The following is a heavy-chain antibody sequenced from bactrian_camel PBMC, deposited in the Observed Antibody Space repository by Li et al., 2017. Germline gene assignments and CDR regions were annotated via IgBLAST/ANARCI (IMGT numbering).Heavy chain of an antibody. D-gene: IGHD6*01. CDR3: AAAWAYDGTWDRPASYRY. CDR1: GYTDSDSTYC. V-gene: IGHV3S53*01. CDR2: VDDDGST. J-gene: IGHJ4*01. Sequence: QVQLVESGGGSVQAGESLRLSCVVSGYTDSDSTYCMAWFRQGPGKERERVASVDDDGSTSVADSVKGRFSISEDNAKNTLTLQMNSLKPEDTSMYACAAAWAYDGTWDRPASYRYWGQGTQVTVS.